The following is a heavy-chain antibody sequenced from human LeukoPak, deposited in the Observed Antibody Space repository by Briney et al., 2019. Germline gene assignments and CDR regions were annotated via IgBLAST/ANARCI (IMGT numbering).Heavy chain of an antibody. CDR1: GGTFSSYA. D-gene: IGHD6-13*01. Sequence: ASVKVSCKASGGTFSSYAISWVRQAPGQGLEWMGGIIPIFGTANYAQKFQGRVTITADESTSTAHMELSSLRSEDTAVYYCARDPRRGSWYWDWGQGTLVTVSS. J-gene: IGHJ4*02. CDR3: ARDPRRGSWYWD. V-gene: IGHV1-69*01. CDR2: IIPIFGTA.